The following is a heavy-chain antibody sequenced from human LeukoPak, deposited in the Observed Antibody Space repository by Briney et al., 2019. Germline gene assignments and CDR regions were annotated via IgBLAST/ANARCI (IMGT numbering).Heavy chain of an antibody. CDR2: INHSGST. CDR1: GVSFSGYY. Sequence: PSETLSLTCAVYGVSFSGYYWSWIRQPPGKGLEWVEEINHSGSTNYNPSLKSRVTISVDTSKNQFSLKLSSVTPADTAVYYCAQVHGNWLDPWGQGTLVTVSS. V-gene: IGHV4-34*01. CDR3: AQVHGNWLDP. J-gene: IGHJ5*02.